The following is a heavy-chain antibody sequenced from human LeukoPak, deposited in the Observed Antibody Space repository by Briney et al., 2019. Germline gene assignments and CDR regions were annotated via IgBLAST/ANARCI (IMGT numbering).Heavy chain of an antibody. CDR2: IIPIFGTA. J-gene: IGHJ4*02. Sequence: GASVKVSCKASGGTFSSYAIGWVRQAPGQGLEWMGRIIPIFGTANYAQKFQGRVTITTDESTSTAYMELSSLRSEDTAVYYCARGAAYCGGDCRKPFDYWGQGTLVTVSS. CDR3: ARGAAYCGGDCRKPFDY. V-gene: IGHV1-69*05. CDR1: GGTFSSYA. D-gene: IGHD2-21*02.